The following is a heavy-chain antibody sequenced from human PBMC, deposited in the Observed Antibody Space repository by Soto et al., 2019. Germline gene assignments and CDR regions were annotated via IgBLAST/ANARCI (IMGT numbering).Heavy chain of an antibody. CDR3: AKDRIRFLEWLPDAFDI. D-gene: IGHD3-3*01. V-gene: IGHV3-23*01. J-gene: IGHJ3*02. CDR2: ISGSGGST. Sequence: LRLSCAASGFTFSSYAMSWVRQAPGKGLEWVSAISGSGGSTYYADSVKGRFTISRDNSKNTLYLQMNSLRAEDTAVYYCAKDRIRFLEWLPDAFDIWGQGTMVTVSS. CDR1: GFTFSSYA.